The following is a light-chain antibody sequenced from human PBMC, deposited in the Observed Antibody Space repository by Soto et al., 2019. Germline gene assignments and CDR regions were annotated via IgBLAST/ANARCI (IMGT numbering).Light chain of an antibody. CDR1: QGIYNY. Sequence: DIQMTQSPSSLSASVGDRVTITCRASQGIYNYLAWYQQKPGKVPKLLIYAASTLQSGVPSRFSGSGSGTDFTLTISSLQPEDVATYYCQKYNSAPPVTFGPGTKVDV. J-gene: IGKJ3*01. CDR3: QKYNSAPPVT. CDR2: AAS. V-gene: IGKV1-27*01.